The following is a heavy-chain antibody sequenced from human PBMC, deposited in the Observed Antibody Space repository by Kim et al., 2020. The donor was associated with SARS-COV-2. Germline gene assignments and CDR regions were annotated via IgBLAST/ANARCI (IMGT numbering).Heavy chain of an antibody. D-gene: IGHD6-19*01. Sequence: GGSLRLSCVASGFTFSSRAMSWVRQTPGKGLAWVASINNGGNPYYADSVKGRFTVSRYITKATLYLQMNSLRAEDTALYYCAKDHPSSGWPTFDSWGQG. J-gene: IGHJ4*02. CDR1: GFTFSSRA. CDR3: AKDHPSSGWPTFDS. V-gene: IGHV3-23*01. CDR2: INNGGNP.